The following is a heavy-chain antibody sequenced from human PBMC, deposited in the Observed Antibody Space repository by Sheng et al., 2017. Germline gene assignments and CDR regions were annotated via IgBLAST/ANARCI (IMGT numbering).Heavy chain of an antibody. CDR3: ARENDAFDI. Sequence: EVQLVESGGGLVLPGGSLRLSCAASGFTFSGYQMSWVRQAPGKGLEWILHINSGGNYKYYADSVQGRFTISRDNAKNSLYLQMNSLRAEDTAVYYCARENDAFDIWGQGTMVTVSS. J-gene: IGHJ3*02. CDR1: GFTFSGYQ. V-gene: IGHV3-48*03. CDR2: INSGGNYK.